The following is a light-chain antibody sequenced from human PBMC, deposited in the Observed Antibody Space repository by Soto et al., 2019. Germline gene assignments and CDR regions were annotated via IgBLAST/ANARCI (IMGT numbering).Light chain of an antibody. CDR2: KAS. V-gene: IGKV1-5*03. J-gene: IGKJ4*02. Sequence: DIQMTQSPSTLSASVGDRVTIACRASQSISGWLAWYQQKPGKAPKLLIYKASSLESGVPSRFSGSASVTEFTLTISSLQPDDFATYSSQQYNSYPLPCRGATKVEIK. CDR3: QQYNSYPLP. CDR1: QSISGW.